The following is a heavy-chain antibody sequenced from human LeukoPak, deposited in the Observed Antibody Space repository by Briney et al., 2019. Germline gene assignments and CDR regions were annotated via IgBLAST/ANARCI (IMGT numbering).Heavy chain of an antibody. J-gene: IGHJ4*02. CDR1: GFTFSSYA. CDR3: AKPRGSRDGYNLIEGYFDY. D-gene: IGHD5-24*01. V-gene: IGHV3-23*01. Sequence: GGSLRLSCAASGFTFSSYAMSWVRQAPGKGLEWVSAISGSGGSTYYADSVKGRFTISRDNSKNTLYLQMNSLRAEDTAVYYCAKPRGSRDGYNLIEGYFDYWGQGTLVTVSS. CDR2: ISGSGGST.